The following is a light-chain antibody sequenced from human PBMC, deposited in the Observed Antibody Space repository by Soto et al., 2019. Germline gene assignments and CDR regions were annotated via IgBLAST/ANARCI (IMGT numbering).Light chain of an antibody. CDR1: QSVSSY. CDR3: QQYDQWPIT. V-gene: IGKV3D-15*01. Sequence: EVVLTQSPATLSVSPGDRATLSCRASQSVSSYLAWYQQKLGQAPRLLIYGASNRATGLPARFSGSGSGTEFSFTVTSLQSEDFAVYYCQQYDQWPITFGQGTRLEIK. CDR2: GAS. J-gene: IGKJ5*01.